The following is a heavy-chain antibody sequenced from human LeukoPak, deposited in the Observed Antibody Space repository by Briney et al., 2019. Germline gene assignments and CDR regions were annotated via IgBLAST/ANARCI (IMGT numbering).Heavy chain of an antibody. CDR3: ARGGSSWGFYGYYYYYMDV. V-gene: IGHV3-21*01. D-gene: IGHD6-13*01. J-gene: IGHJ6*03. Sequence: PGGSLRLSCAASGFTFNRYNMNWVRRAPGKGLEWVSSISTSSSYIYYADSVKGRFTISRDNAKNSLYLQMNSLRAEDTAVYYCARGGSSWGFYGYYYYYMDVWGKGTTVTISS. CDR2: ISTSSSYI. CDR1: GFTFNRYN.